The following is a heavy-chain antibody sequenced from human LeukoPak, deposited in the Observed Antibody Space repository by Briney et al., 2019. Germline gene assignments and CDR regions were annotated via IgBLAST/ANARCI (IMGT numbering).Heavy chain of an antibody. CDR3: ARDSGTTGEVKFDP. Sequence: SETLSLTCTVSGASISNLYLSWIRQPAGKGLEWIGRLYDSGSTNYNPSLKSRVTMSVDTSTNQFFLKMTSVTAADTGVYSCARDSGTTGEVKFDPWGRGTLVTVSS. CDR1: GASISNLY. D-gene: IGHD3-10*01. J-gene: IGHJ5*02. CDR2: LYDSGST. V-gene: IGHV4-4*07.